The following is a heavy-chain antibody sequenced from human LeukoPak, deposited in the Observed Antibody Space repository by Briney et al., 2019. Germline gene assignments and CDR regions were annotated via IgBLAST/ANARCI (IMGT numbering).Heavy chain of an antibody. CDR1: GDRVPSNSAA. J-gene: IGHJ4*01. D-gene: IGHD6-13*01. V-gene: IGHV6-1*01. CDR2: TSYRSKWYN. CDR3: ARDLSAAWLQ. Sequence: SQTLSLTCAISGDRVPSNSAAWNWIRQSPSRGLEWLGRTSYRSKWYNDYAVSVKGRITINPDTSKNQFSLQLISVTPEDTAVYYCARDLSAAWLQWGHGNLVTVSS.